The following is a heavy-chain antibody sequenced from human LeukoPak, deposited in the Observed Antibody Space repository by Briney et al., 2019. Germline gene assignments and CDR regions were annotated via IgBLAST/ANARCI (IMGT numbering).Heavy chain of an antibody. D-gene: IGHD1-7*01. CDR1: GGFFSGYY. CDR2: INHSGST. V-gene: IGHV4-34*01. J-gene: IGHJ5*02. CDR3: ARGRGELELLP. Sequence: SETLSLTCAVYGGFFSGYYWSWIRQPPGKGLEWIGEINHSGSTNYNPSLKSRVTISVDTSKNQFSLKLSSVAAADTAVYYCARGRGELELLPWGQGTLVTVSS.